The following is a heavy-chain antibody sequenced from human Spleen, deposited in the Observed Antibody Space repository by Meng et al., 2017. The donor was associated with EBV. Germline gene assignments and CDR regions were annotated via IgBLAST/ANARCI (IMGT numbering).Heavy chain of an antibody. CDR2: VYFSGST. D-gene: IGHD5-12*01. CDR1: GACISTGSYY. V-gene: IGHV4-61*01. J-gene: IGHJ5*02. Sequence: QRQEAGPGLGKRSEALSLTCNVSGACISTGSYYWTWIRQTTGKGLEWLGDVYFSGSTNYNPSLTSRVTMSIDTFKNQFSLNLRSATAADAAVYFCARWGYGTTYFDPWGQGPLVTVSS. CDR3: ARWGYGTTYFDP.